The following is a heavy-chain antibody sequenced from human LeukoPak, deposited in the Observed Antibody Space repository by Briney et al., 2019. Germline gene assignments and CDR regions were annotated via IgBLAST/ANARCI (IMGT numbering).Heavy chain of an antibody. CDR1: GFTVSSNS. CDR2: IYTTGRT. V-gene: IGHV3-53*01. CDR3: ARVGLTMDRGVVTYYYYMDV. J-gene: IGHJ6*03. Sequence: PGGSLRLSCTVSGFTVSSNSMSWVRQAPGKGLEWVSFIYTTGRTHNSDSVKGRFTISRDDSKNMTFLQMNSLQAEDTAVYYCARVGLTMDRGVVTYYYYMDVWGKGTTVIVSS. D-gene: IGHD3-10*01.